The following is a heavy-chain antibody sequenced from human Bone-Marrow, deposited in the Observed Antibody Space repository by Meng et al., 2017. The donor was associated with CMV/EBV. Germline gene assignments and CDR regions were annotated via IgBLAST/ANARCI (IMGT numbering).Heavy chain of an antibody. Sequence: ASVKVSCKASGYTFTSYGISWVRQAPGQGLEWMGWISAYNGNTNYAQKLQGRVTMTTDTSTSTAYMELRSLRSDDTAVYYCARSNIVVVPAGTHAFDIWGQGTRVTGSS. V-gene: IGHV1-18*01. CDR3: ARSNIVVVPAGTHAFDI. D-gene: IGHD2-2*01. CDR1: GYTFTSYG. CDR2: ISAYNGNT. J-gene: IGHJ3*02.